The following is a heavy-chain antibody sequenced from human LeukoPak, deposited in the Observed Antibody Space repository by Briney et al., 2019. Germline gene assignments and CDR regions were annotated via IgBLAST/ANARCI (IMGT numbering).Heavy chain of an antibody. D-gene: IGHD6-25*01. CDR1: GGSFSGYY. V-gene: IGHV3-11*06. Sequence: LSLTCAVYGGSFSGYYWSWIRQPPGKGLEWVSSISSSSKYIYYADSLRGRFTISRDNAKNSLYLQMNSLRAEDTAVYYCARVAEAAAFDIWGQGTMVTVSS. CDR3: ARVAEAAAFDI. CDR2: ISSSSKYI. J-gene: IGHJ3*02.